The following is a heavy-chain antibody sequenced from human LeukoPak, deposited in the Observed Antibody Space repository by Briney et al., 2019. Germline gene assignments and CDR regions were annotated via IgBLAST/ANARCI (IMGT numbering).Heavy chain of an antibody. CDR1: GGSINSYY. CDR3: AKDQLNRFCSGGSCSITHDY. Sequence: PSETLSLTCTVSGGSINSYYWSWIRQPPGKGLEWIGYISYRGSTNYNPSLKSRVTISVDTSKNQFSLKLTSVTTADTAVYYCAKDQLNRFCSGGSCSITHDYWGQGTLVTVSS. D-gene: IGHD2-15*01. CDR2: ISYRGST. V-gene: IGHV4-59*01. J-gene: IGHJ4*02.